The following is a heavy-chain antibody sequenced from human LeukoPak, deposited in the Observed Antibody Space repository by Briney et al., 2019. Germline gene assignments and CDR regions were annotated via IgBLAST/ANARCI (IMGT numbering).Heavy chain of an antibody. CDR3: ARGQTVVKGPFRYFDF. CDR1: GFTFSSYS. V-gene: IGHV3-21*01. CDR2: ISRSSSYI. D-gene: IGHD4-23*01. Sequence: GGSLRLSCAASGFTFSSYSMNWVRQAPGKGLEWVSSISRSSSYIYYADSVKGRFTISRDNAKNSLYLQMNSLRAEDTAVYYCARGQTVVKGPFRYFDFWGQGTLVTVSS. J-gene: IGHJ4*02.